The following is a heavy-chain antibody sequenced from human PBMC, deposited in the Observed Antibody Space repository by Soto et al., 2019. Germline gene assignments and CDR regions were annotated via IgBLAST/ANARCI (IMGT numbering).Heavy chain of an antibody. Sequence: RASVKVSCKASGYTFTSYYMHWVRQAPGQGLEWMGIINPSGGSTSYAQKFQGRVTMTRDTSTSTVYMELSSLRSEDTAVYYCAKENHSRGSEGPYYYYGMDVWGQGTTVTVSS. J-gene: IGHJ6*02. D-gene: IGHD6-19*01. CDR3: AKENHSRGSEGPYYYYGMDV. V-gene: IGHV1-46*01. CDR2: INPSGGST. CDR1: GYTFTSYY.